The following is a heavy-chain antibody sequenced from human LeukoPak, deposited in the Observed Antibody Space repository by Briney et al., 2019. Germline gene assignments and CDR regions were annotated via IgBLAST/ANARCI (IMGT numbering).Heavy chain of an antibody. J-gene: IGHJ4*02. Sequence: GGSLRLSCAASGFTFSGSAMHWVRQASGKGLEWVGRIRSKANSYATAYAASVKGRFTISRDDSKNTAYLQMNSLKTEDTAVYYCTRHAGEMATDYWGQGTLVTVSS. D-gene: IGHD5-24*01. V-gene: IGHV3-73*01. CDR3: TRHAGEMATDY. CDR2: IRSKANSYAT. CDR1: GFTFSGSA.